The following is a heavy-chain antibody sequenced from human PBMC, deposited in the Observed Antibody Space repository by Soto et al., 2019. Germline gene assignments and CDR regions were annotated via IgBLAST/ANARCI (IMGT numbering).Heavy chain of an antibody. CDR2: ISYDGSNK. CDR3: ASHGSSGWYYFDY. V-gene: IGHV3-30*03. D-gene: IGHD6-19*01. J-gene: IGHJ4*02. Sequence: QVQLVESGGGVVQPGRSLRLSCAASGFTFSSYGMPWVRQAPGKGLEWVAVISYDGSNKYYADSVKGRFTISRDNSKNTLYLHSNSLRAEATAVYYCASHGSSGWYYFDYWGQGTLVTVSS. CDR1: GFTFSSYG.